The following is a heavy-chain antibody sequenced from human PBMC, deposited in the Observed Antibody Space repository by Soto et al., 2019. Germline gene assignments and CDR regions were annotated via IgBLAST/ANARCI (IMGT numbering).Heavy chain of an antibody. D-gene: IGHD6-19*01. CDR2: INPNSGGT. J-gene: IGHJ4*02. CDR3: ARKGAAGYSSGWYDY. Sequence: QVQLVQSGAEVKKPGASVKVSCKASGYTFTGYYMHWVRQAPGQGLEWMGWINPNSGGTNYAQKFQGGVTMTRDTSISTAYMELSRLRSDDTAVYYCARKGAAGYSSGWYDYWGQGTLVTVSS. V-gene: IGHV1-2*02. CDR1: GYTFTGYY.